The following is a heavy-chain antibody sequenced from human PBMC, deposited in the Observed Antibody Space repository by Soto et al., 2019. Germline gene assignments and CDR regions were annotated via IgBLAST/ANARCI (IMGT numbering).Heavy chain of an antibody. CDR3: ARDVEMATTGDY. CDR1: GYTFTGYY. V-gene: IGHV1-2*02. Sequence: ASVKVSCKASGYTFTGYYMHWVRQAPGQGLEWMGWINPNSGGTNYAQRFQGRVTMTRDTSISTAYMELSRLRSDDTAVYYCARDVEMATTGDYWGQGTLVTVSS. J-gene: IGHJ4*02. D-gene: IGHD5-12*01. CDR2: INPNSGGT.